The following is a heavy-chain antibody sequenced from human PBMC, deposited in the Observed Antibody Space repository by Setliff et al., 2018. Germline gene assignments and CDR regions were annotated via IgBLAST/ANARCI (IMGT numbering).Heavy chain of an antibody. D-gene: IGHD3-9*01. CDR2: ISSDGITI. Sequence: GGSLRLSCVVSGITISNNFMSWIREAPGKGLEWISYISSDGITIHYADSVKGRFTVTRDNAKNSLYLQMDSLKVEDTAVYYCGSLTDGQHWGQGALVTVSS. J-gene: IGHJ1*01. CDR1: GITISNNF. CDR3: GSLTDGQH. V-gene: IGHV3-11*04.